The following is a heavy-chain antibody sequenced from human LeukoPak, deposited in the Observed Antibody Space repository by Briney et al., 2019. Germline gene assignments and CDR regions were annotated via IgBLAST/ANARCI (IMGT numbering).Heavy chain of an antibody. V-gene: IGHV4-34*01. CDR3: ARGATTDY. CDR2: INHSGST. CDR1: GGSFSGYY. Sequence: PSETLSLTCAVYGGSFSGYYWSWIRQPPGKGLEWIGEINHSGSTNYNPSLKSRVTISVDTSKNQFSLKLSSVTAADTAVYYCARGATTDYWGEGTLVTVSS. D-gene: IGHD5-12*01. J-gene: IGHJ4*02.